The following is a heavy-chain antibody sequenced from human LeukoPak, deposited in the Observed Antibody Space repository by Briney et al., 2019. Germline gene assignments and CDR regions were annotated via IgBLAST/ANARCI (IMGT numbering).Heavy chain of an antibody. V-gene: IGHV1-2*02. D-gene: IGHD3-16*01. CDR2: INPNSGGT. Sequence: ASVKVSCKASGYSLRSFGITWVRQAPGQGLEWMGWINPNSGGTNYAQKFQGRVTMTRDTSISTAYMELSRLRSDDTAVYYCASGMILRFADYWGQGTLVTVSS. J-gene: IGHJ4*02. CDR3: ASGMILRFADY. CDR1: GYSLRSFG.